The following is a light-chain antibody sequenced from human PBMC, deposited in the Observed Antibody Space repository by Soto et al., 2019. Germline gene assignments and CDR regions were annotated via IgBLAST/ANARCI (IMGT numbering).Light chain of an antibody. Sequence: QAVVTQPASVSGSPGQSITISCAGSSSDVGGYNYVSWYQQHPDKAPKLMIYGVINRPSGVSNRFSGSKSGNTASLTISGLQAEDEADYYCTSYTNSDTWVFGGGTQLTVL. CDR2: GVI. CDR1: SSDVGGYNY. J-gene: IGLJ3*02. V-gene: IGLV2-14*01. CDR3: TSYTNSDTWV.